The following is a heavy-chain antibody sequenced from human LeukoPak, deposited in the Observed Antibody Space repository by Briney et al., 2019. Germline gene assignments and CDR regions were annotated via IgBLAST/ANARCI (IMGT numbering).Heavy chain of an antibody. V-gene: IGHV3-30*02. CDR1: GFTFSSYG. J-gene: IGHJ4*02. CDR2: IRYDGSNK. CDR3: AKAGSTYCGGDCHIDY. D-gene: IGHD2-21*01. Sequence: AGGSLRLSCAASGFTFSSYGMHWVRQAPGKGLEWVAFIRYDGSNKYYADSVKGRFTISRDNSKNTLYLQMNSLRAEGTAVYYCAKAGSTYCGGDCHIDYWGQGTLVTVSS.